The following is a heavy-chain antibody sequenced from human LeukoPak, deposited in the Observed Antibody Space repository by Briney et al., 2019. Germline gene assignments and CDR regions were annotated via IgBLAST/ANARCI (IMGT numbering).Heavy chain of an antibody. Sequence: GGSLTLFCAASGFTFSSYAMSWVRQAPGKGLEWVSSIGGSGDNTFYADSVKDRFTISRDNSKNTLFLQMNSLRAEDTAVYYCAKGRGTTVTSAANYSGQGTLVTVSS. CDR1: GFTFSSYA. V-gene: IGHV3-23*01. D-gene: IGHD4-17*01. J-gene: IGHJ4*02. CDR3: AKGRGTTVTSAANY. CDR2: IGGSGDNT.